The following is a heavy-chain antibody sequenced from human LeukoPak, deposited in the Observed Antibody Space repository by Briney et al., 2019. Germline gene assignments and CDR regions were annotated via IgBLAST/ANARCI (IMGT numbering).Heavy chain of an antibody. J-gene: IGHJ6*02. D-gene: IGHD1-26*01. CDR2: ISYDGSNK. V-gene: IGHV3-30*04. CDR3: ARDIVMNGYYYYYGMDV. Sequence: PGGSLRLSCAASGFTFSSYAMHWVRQAPGKGLEWVAVISYDGSNKYYADSVRGRFTISRDNSKNTLYLQMNSLRAEDTAVYYCARDIVMNGYYYYYGMDVWGQGTTVTVSS. CDR1: GFTFSSYA.